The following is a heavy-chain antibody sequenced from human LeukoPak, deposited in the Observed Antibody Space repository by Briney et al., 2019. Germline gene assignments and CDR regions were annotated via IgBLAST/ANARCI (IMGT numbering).Heavy chain of an antibody. V-gene: IGHV4-4*07. CDR1: GDSISSYY. D-gene: IGHD3-10*01. CDR3: ARDMVRGVKAYLSWFDP. Sequence: SETLSLTCTVSGDSISSYYWSWIRQPAGKGLEWIGRMYVSGSTNYNPSLKSRVTMSVDTSENQFTLKMTSVTAADTAFYYCARDMVRGVKAYLSWFDPWGQGILVTVST. CDR2: MYVSGST. J-gene: IGHJ5*02.